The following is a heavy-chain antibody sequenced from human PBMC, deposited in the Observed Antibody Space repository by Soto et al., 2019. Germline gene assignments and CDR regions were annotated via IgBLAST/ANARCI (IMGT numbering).Heavy chain of an antibody. Sequence: ASVKVSCKTSGSTFTAYYIHWVRQAPGQGLEWMGWINPKSGGTYLAQKYQGRVTVTRDTTVTTAYMELRGLTSDDTAVYFCARANSGDDYEFDDWRQGTLVTVSS. J-gene: IGHJ4*02. V-gene: IGHV1-2*02. CDR3: ARANSGDDYEFDD. CDR1: GSTFTAYY. D-gene: IGHD5-12*01. CDR2: INPKSGGT.